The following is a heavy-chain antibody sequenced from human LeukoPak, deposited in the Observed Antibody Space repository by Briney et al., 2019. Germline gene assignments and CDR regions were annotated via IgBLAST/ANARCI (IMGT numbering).Heavy chain of an antibody. V-gene: IGHV3-30*04. CDR1: GFPFSSCA. D-gene: IGHD3-9*01. J-gene: IGHJ4*02. CDR2: ISYDGSNK. Sequence: GSLRLSCAASGFPFSSCAMHWVRQAPGKGLEWVAVISYDGSNKYYADSVKGRFTISRDNSKNTLYLQMNSLRAEDTAVYYCARDEHDILTGYSPGFVYWGQGTLVTVSS. CDR3: ARDEHDILTGYSPGFVY.